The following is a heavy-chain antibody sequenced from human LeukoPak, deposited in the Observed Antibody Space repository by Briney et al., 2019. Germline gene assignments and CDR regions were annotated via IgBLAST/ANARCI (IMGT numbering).Heavy chain of an antibody. CDR2: IYTSGST. D-gene: IGHD3-10*01. J-gene: IGHJ6*03. CDR3: ARAARTGNYYYYMDV. CDR1: GGSFSDYW. Sequence: SETLSLTCAVYGGSFSDYWWTWIHQSPGKGLEWIGRIYTSGSTNYNPSLKSRVTMSVDTSKNQFSLKLSSVTAADTAVYYCARAARTGNYYYYMDVWGKGTTVTISS. V-gene: IGHV4-59*10.